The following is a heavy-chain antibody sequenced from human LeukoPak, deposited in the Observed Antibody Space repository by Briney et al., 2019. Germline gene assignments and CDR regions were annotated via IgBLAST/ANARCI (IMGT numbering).Heavy chain of an antibody. D-gene: IGHD3-22*01. CDR3: ARDDRLYYYDSSGLFDY. CDR1: GYTFTSYY. V-gene: IGHV1-46*01. J-gene: IGHJ4*02. CDR2: INPSGGST. Sequence: ASVKVSCKASGYTFTSYYMHWVRQAPGQGLEWMGIINPSGGSTGYAQKFQGRVTITADKSTSTAYMELSSLRSEDTAVYYCARDDRLYYYDSSGLFDYWGQGTLVTVSS.